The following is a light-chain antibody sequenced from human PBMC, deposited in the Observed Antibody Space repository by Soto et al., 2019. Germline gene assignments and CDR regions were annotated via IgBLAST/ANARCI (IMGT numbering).Light chain of an antibody. Sequence: EIVLTQSPGTLSLSPGERATLSCRASQSVSSSYLAWYQQKPGQAPRLLIYGASSRATGIPDRFSGSGSGKDFTLTISRLEPEDFAVYYCQKYGSSPRWTFGQGTKVEIK. V-gene: IGKV3-20*01. CDR2: GAS. J-gene: IGKJ1*01. CDR3: QKYGSSPRWT. CDR1: QSVSSSY.